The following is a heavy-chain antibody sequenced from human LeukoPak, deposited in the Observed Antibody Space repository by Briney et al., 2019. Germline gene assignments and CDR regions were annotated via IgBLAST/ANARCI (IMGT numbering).Heavy chain of an antibody. CDR2: ISGSGGRT. Sequence: GGSLRLSCAASGFTFSSYAMSWVRQAPGKGLEWVSAISGSGGRTYYADSVKGRFNISRDNSKNTLYLQMNSLRAEDTAVYYCAKDMITISGVVTPHDAFDIWGQGTMVTVSS. J-gene: IGHJ3*02. D-gene: IGHD3-3*01. V-gene: IGHV3-23*01. CDR3: AKDMITISGVVTPHDAFDI. CDR1: GFTFSSYA.